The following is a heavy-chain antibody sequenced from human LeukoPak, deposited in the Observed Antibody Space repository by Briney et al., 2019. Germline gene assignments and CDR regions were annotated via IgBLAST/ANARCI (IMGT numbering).Heavy chain of an antibody. J-gene: IGHJ4*02. CDR2: IKQYGSEK. D-gene: IGHD6-13*01. CDR1: GFRFSNYW. V-gene: IGHV3-7*05. Sequence: GGSLRLSCEASGFRFSNYWMSWVRQAPGKGLEWVATIKQYGSEKYYVDSVKGRFTISRDNAKKSLFLQMDSLRGEDTAVYYCARAAEISALDNWGQGTVVTVSS. CDR3: ARAAEISALDN.